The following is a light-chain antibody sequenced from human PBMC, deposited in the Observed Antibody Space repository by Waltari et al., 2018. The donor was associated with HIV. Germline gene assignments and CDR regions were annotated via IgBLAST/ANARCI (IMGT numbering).Light chain of an antibody. V-gene: IGLV3-21*04. CDR1: NIGSKG. CDR2: YDS. CDR3: QLWDGNGDHPGV. Sequence: SYVLTQPPSVSVAPGKTARITCGGNNIGSKGVHWYQQKPGQAPVLVIYYDSHRPSGIPERFSGSKSGNTATLTISRVEAGDEADYYCQLWDGNGDHPGVFGTGTQVTVL. J-gene: IGLJ1*01.